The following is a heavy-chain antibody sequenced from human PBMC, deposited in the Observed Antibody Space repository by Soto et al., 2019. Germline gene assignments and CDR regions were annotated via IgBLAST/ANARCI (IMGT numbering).Heavy chain of an antibody. V-gene: IGHV4-34*01. D-gene: IGHD5-12*01. CDR1: GGSFSGYY. J-gene: IGHJ6*02. Sequence: SETLSLTCAVHGGSFSGYYWDWIRQPPGKGLEWIGEVNHGGTSNYNPSLKSRAIISVDTSKNQFSLKLTSVTAEDTALYFCAGSSFLRSGGLSQGLTLWGEGTTVP. CDR2: VNHGGTS. CDR3: AGSSFLRSGGLSQGLTL.